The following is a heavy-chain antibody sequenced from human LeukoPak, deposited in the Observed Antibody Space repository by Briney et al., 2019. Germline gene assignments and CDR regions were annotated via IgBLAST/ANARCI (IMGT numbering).Heavy chain of an antibody. CDR1: GGSFSGYY. Sequence: SETLSLTCAVYGGSFSGYYWSGIRQPPPKGLEWIGEINHSGSTNYNPSLKSRVTISVDTSKNQFSLKLSSVTAADTAAYYCARGPPGSARAYYYYMDVWGKGTTVTVSS. D-gene: IGHD3-10*01. J-gene: IGHJ6*03. CDR2: INHSGST. CDR3: ARGPPGSARAYYYYMDV. V-gene: IGHV4-34*01.